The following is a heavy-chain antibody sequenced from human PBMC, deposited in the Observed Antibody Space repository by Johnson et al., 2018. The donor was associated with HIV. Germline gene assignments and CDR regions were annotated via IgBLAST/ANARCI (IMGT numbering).Heavy chain of an antibody. Sequence: EVQLVESGGGLVQPGGSLRLSCAASGFTFSSYDMHWVRQATGKGLEWVSGIGVAGDTYYPGSAKGRFTISRENAKNTVYLQMNSLRVEDTAIYYCAKTPGKNWYYSEGTDAFDIWGQGTLVTV. D-gene: IGHD3-22*01. CDR2: IGVAGDT. CDR3: AKTPGKNWYYSEGTDAFDI. CDR1: GFTFSSYD. V-gene: IGHV3-13*01. J-gene: IGHJ3*02.